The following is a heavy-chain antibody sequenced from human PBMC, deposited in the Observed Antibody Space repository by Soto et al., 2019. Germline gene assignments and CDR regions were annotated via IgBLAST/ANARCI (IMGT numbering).Heavy chain of an antibody. CDR1: GFTFSSYS. CDR2: ISSSSSTI. CDR3: ARGKYYDSSGPYDAFDI. J-gene: IGHJ3*02. V-gene: IGHV3-48*02. D-gene: IGHD3-22*01. Sequence: GSLRLSCAASGFTFSSYSMNWVRQAPGKGLEWVSYISSSSSTIYYADSVKGRFTISRDNAKNSLYLQMNSLRDEDTAACYCARGKYYDSSGPYDAFDIWGQGTMVTVSS.